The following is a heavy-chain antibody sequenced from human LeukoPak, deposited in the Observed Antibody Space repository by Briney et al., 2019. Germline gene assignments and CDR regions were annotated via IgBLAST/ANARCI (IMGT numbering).Heavy chain of an antibody. J-gene: IGHJ4*02. V-gene: IGHV3-73*01. CDR2: IRSKANSYAT. CDR3: THLDSVTTFDY. Sequence: GGSLRLSCAASGFTFSGSAMHWVRQASGKGLEWVGRIRSKANSYATTYAASVRGRFTMSRDDSKNTAYLQMNSLKTEDTAMYYCTHLDSVTTFDYWGQGALVTVSS. CDR1: GFTFSGSA. D-gene: IGHD4-17*01.